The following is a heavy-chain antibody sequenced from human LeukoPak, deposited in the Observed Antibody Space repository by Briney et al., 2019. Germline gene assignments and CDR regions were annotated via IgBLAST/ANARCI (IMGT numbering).Heavy chain of an antibody. J-gene: IGHJ3*02. D-gene: IGHD6-13*01. Sequence: GGSLRLSCAASGFTFSSYAMSWVRQAPGKGLEWVSAISGSGGSTYYADSVKGRFTISRDNSKNTLYLQMNSLRAEDTAVYYCARAERSSSWYKGAFDIWGQGTMVTVSS. CDR3: ARAERSSSWYKGAFDI. V-gene: IGHV3-23*01. CDR1: GFTFSSYA. CDR2: ISGSGGST.